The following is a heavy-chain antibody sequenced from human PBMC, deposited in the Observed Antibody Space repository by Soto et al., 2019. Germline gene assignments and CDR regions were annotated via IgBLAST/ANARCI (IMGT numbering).Heavy chain of an antibody. Sequence: SETLSLICAVYVVSFSGYYRSWIRQPPGKGLEWIGEINHSGSTNYNPSLKSRVTISVDTSKNQFSLKLSSVTAADTAVYYCARGRGFDYWGQGTLVTVSS. CDR3: ARGRGFDY. D-gene: IGHD3-10*01. CDR1: VVSFSGYY. CDR2: INHSGST. V-gene: IGHV4-34*01. J-gene: IGHJ4*02.